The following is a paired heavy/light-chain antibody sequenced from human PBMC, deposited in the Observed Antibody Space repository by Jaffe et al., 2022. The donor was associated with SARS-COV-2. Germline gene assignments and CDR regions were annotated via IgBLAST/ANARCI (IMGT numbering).Light chain of an antibody. CDR3: GSYAGSNNVI. J-gene: IGLJ2*01. CDR1: SSDVGGYSF. Sequence: QSALTQPPSASGSPGQSVTISCTGTSSDVGGYSFVSWYQQHPGKAPKLMIYEVSKRPSGVPDRFSGSKSGNTASLAVSGLQAEDEADYFCGSYAGSNNVIFGGGTKLTVV. CDR2: EVS. V-gene: IGLV2-8*01.
Heavy chain of an antibody. Sequence: QVQLVQSGAEVKKPGSSVKVSCKTSGGTFTRYAIIWVRQAPGQGLEWMGGIIPIFGSVNYAQKFQDRVTITADESASTAYMELSSLRSEDTAVYYCARDRVTDYADYRICFDPWGQGTLVTVSS. J-gene: IGHJ5*02. CDR3: ARDRVTDYADYRICFDP. D-gene: IGHD4-17*01. V-gene: IGHV1-69*01. CDR1: GGTFTRYA. CDR2: IIPIFGSV.